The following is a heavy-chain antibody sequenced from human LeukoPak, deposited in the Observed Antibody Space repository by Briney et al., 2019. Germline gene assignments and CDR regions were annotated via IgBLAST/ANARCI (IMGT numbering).Heavy chain of an antibody. CDR3: ARDAGDCGGDCPRWFDP. D-gene: IGHD2-21*02. CDR2: INSDGRST. J-gene: IGHJ5*02. Sequence: GGSLRLSCAASGFTFSSYWMHWVRQAPGKGLVWVSRINSDGRSTRYADSVKGRFTISRDNAKNTLYLQMNSLRGEDTAVYYCARDAGDCGGDCPRWFDPWGQGTLVTVSS. V-gene: IGHV3-74*01. CDR1: GFTFSSYW.